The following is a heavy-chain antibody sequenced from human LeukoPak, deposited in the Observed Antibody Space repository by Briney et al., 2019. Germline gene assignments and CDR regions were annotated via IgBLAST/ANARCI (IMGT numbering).Heavy chain of an antibody. D-gene: IGHD3-3*01. V-gene: IGHV4-39*07. Sequence: SETLSLTCTVSGGSISSSSYYWGWIRQPPVKGLEWIGSIYYSGSTYYNPSLKSRVTISVDTSKNQFSLKLSSVTAADTAVYYCARDRFLIGLRGHNWFDPWGQGTLVTVSS. J-gene: IGHJ5*02. CDR2: IYYSGST. CDR1: GGSISSSSYY. CDR3: ARDRFLIGLRGHNWFDP.